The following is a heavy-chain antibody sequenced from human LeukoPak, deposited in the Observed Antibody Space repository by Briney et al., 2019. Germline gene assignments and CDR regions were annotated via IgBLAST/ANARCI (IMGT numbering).Heavy chain of an antibody. CDR3: ARRGITMVRGVTFNWFDP. Sequence: SQTLSLTCTVSGGSISSGGYYWSWIRQHPGKGLEWIGYIYYSGGTYYNPSLKSRVTISVDTSKNQFSLKLSSVTAADTAVYYCARRGITMVRGVTFNWFDPWGQGTLVTVSS. J-gene: IGHJ5*02. CDR1: GGSISSGGYY. D-gene: IGHD3-10*01. CDR2: IYYSGGT. V-gene: IGHV4-31*03.